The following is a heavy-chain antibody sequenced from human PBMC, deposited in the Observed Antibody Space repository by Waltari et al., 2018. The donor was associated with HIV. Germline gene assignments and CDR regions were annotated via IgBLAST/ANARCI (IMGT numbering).Heavy chain of an antibody. CDR3: ARDYYDSSGSSYGMDV. D-gene: IGHD3-22*01. CDR2: IYYSGST. Sequence: QVQLQESGPGLVKPSETLSLTCTVSGGSISSYYWSWTRQPPGKGLEWIGYIYYSGSTNYNPSLKSRVTISVDTSKNQFSLKLSSVTAADTAVYYCARDYYDSSGSSYGMDVWGQGTTVTVSS. V-gene: IGHV4-59*01. J-gene: IGHJ6*02. CDR1: GGSISSYY.